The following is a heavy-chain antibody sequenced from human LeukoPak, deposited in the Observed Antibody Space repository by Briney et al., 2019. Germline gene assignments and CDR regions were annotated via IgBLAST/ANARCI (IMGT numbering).Heavy chain of an antibody. Sequence: SETLSLTCTVSGGSISSYYWSWIRQPPGKGLEWIGYIYYSGSTNYKPSLKSRVTISVDTSKNQFSLKLSSVTAADTAVYYCAGGSYSPAYYYGMDVWGQGTTVTVSS. CDR2: IYYSGST. V-gene: IGHV4-59*08. CDR3: AGGSYSPAYYYGMDV. CDR1: GGSISSYY. D-gene: IGHD1-26*01. J-gene: IGHJ6*02.